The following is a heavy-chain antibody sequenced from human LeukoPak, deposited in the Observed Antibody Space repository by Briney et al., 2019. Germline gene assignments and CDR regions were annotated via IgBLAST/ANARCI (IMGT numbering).Heavy chain of an antibody. CDR1: GFTFSSYA. CDR2: ISYDGSNK. D-gene: IGHD2-21*02. Sequence: PGGSLRLSCAASGFTFSSYAMHWVRQAPGKGLGWVAVISYDGSNKYYADSVKGRFTISRDNSKNTLYLQMNSLRAEDTAVYYCARDWHIVVVTAAGGWGQGTLVTVSS. J-gene: IGHJ4*02. CDR3: ARDWHIVVVTAAGG. V-gene: IGHV3-30-3*01.